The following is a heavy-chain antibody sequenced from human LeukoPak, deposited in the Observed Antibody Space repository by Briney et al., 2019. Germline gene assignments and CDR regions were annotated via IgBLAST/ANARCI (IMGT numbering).Heavy chain of an antibody. Sequence: GASVKVSCKASGYTFTDDGISWVRQAPGQGLEWMGWISPYNGNTKYADKVLGRVTMSTDISTTTAYMELRGLRSDDTAVYYCARVDSSGYYPLWPVSGMDVWGQGTTVTVSS. CDR2: ISPYNGNT. CDR1: GYTFTDDG. J-gene: IGHJ6*02. V-gene: IGHV1-18*01. D-gene: IGHD3-22*01. CDR3: ARVDSSGYYPLWPVSGMDV.